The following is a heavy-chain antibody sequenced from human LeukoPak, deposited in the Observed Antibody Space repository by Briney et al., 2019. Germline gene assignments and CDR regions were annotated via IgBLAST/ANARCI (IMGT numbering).Heavy chain of an antibody. Sequence: ASVKVSCKASGYTFTNYGISCVRQAPGQGLEWMGWIRAYNGDTNYAQRLRGRVTMTTDTSTSTAYMELRSLRSDDTAVYYCARDQDSSGYYGYYYYGMDVWGQGTTVTVSS. CDR3: ARDQDSSGYYGYYYYGMDV. J-gene: IGHJ6*02. CDR2: IRAYNGDT. D-gene: IGHD3-22*01. CDR1: GYTFTNYG. V-gene: IGHV1-18*01.